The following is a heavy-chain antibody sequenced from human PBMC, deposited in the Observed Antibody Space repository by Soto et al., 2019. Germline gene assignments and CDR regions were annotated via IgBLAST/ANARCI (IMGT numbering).Heavy chain of an antibody. CDR3: ARRVRSSWYRVEYYYGMDV. V-gene: IGHV3-33*01. Sequence: PGGSLRLSCAASGFTFSSYGMHWVRQAPGKGLEWVAVIWYDGSNKYYADSVKGRFTISRDNSKNTLYLQMNSLRAEDTAVYYCARRVRSSWYRVEYYYGMDVWGQGTTVTVSS. CDR2: IWYDGSNK. CDR1: GFTFSSYG. D-gene: IGHD6-13*01. J-gene: IGHJ6*02.